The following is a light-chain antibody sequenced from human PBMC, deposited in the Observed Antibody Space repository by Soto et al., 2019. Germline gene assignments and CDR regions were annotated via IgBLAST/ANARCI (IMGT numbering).Light chain of an antibody. CDR3: QQYNNRPPIT. Sequence: EIVMTQSPATLSVSPGERATLSCRASQSISYNLAWYQQKPGQAPRVLIYSASTRATGIPARFSGSGSGTEFTLTISSLQSEDFAVYYCQQYNNRPPITFGQGTRLEI. CDR1: QSISYN. CDR2: SAS. J-gene: IGKJ5*01. V-gene: IGKV3-15*01.